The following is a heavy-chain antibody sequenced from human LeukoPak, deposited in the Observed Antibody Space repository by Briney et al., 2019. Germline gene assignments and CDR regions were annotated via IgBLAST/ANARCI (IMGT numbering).Heavy chain of an antibody. CDR3: ATLGRNYFDS. CDR2: ISSSGSAI. Sequence: GGSLRLSCAASRLTISDYYMTWIRQAPGKGLEWVSYISSSGSAIYYADSVKGRFTVSRDNAKNSLYLQMNSLRAEDTAVYYCATLGRNYFDSWGQGSLVTVSS. D-gene: IGHD2-15*01. J-gene: IGHJ4*02. CDR1: RLTISDYY. V-gene: IGHV3-11*01.